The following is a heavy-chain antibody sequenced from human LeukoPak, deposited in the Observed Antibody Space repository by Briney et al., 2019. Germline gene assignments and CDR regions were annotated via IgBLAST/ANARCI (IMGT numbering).Heavy chain of an antibody. CDR3: AREADSSSWFLSPEGMDV. V-gene: IGHV1-18*01. CDR1: GYTLTSYG. D-gene: IGHD6-13*01. Sequence: ASVKVSCKASGYTLTSYGISWVRQAPGQGLEWMGWISAHNGNTNYAQKLQGRVTMTTDTSTSTAYMELRSLRSDDTAVYYCAREADSSSWFLSPEGMDVWSQGTTVTVSS. J-gene: IGHJ6*02. CDR2: ISAHNGNT.